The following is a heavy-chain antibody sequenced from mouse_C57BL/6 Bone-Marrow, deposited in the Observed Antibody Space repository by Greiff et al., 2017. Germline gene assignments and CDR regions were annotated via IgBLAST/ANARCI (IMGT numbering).Heavy chain of an antibody. CDR1: GYTFTSYG. D-gene: IGHD2-3*01. Sequence: QVQLQQSGAELARPGASVKLSCKASGYTFTSYGISWVKQRTGQGLEWIGEIYPRSGNTYYNEKFKGKATLTADKSSSTAYMELRSLTSEDSAVYFCARWKGLLRYYAMDYWGQGTSVTVSS. J-gene: IGHJ4*01. V-gene: IGHV1-81*01. CDR2: IYPRSGNT. CDR3: ARWKGLLRYYAMDY.